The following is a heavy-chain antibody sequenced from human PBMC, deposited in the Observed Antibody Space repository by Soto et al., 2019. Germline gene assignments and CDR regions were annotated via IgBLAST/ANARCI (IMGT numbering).Heavy chain of an antibody. V-gene: IGHV1-69*12. J-gene: IGHJ6*02. CDR3: AGHHPTHSYYGMDV. CDR2: IIPIFGTA. Sequence: QVQLVQSGAEVKKPGSSVKVSCKASGGTFSSYAISWVRQAPGQGLEWMGGIIPIFGTANYAQKFQGRVQITAAESTSTAYMELSSLRSEDTAVYYCAGHHPTHSYYGMDVWGQGTTVTVSS. CDR1: GGTFSSYA.